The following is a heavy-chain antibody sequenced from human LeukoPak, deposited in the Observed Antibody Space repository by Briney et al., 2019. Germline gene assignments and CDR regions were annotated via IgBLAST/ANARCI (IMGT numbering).Heavy chain of an antibody. CDR3: ARAPRKGDGYNARGGFDY. V-gene: IGHV3-11*04. CDR1: GFTVSSNY. J-gene: IGHJ4*02. D-gene: IGHD5-24*01. Sequence: GGSLRLSCAASGFTVSSNYMSWVRQAPGKGLEWVSYISSSGSTIYYADSVKGRFTISRDNAKNSLYLQMNSLRAEDTAVYYCARAPRKGDGYNARGGFDYWGQGTLVTVSS. CDR2: ISSSGSTI.